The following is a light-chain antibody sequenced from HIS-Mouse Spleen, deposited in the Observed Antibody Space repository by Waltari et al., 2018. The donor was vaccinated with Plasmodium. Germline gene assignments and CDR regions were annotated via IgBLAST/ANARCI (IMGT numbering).Light chain of an antibody. CDR3: LQDYNCPYT. CDR2: GAS. CDR1: QGIRND. Sequence: AIQMTKSQSSLSASVGDRVTITGRASQGIRNDLGWYQQKPGKAPKLLISGASSLQSGVPSRFSGSGSGTDFTLTISSLQPEDFAAYYCLQDYNCPYTFGQGTKVEIK. V-gene: IGKV1-6*01. J-gene: IGKJ2*01.